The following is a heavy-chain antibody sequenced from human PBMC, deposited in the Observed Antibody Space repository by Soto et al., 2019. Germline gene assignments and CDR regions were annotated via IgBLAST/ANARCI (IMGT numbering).Heavy chain of an antibody. CDR3: ARAAPRGLEVAGKFDY. D-gene: IGHD6-19*01. Sequence: QLLLQESGPGLVKPSETLSLNCTVSGGSISSSSHYWGWIRQPPGKGLEWIGSIYFSGTTDYNPPPKRRVTISVAKSRNQSSLTATSVTAEDTAVYYCARAAPRGLEVAGKFDYWGHGTLVTVSS. V-gene: IGHV4-39*01. J-gene: IGHJ4*01. CDR1: GGSISSSSHY. CDR2: IYFSGTT.